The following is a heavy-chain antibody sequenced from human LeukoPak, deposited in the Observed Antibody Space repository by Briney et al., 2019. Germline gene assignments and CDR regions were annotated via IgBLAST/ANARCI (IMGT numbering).Heavy chain of an antibody. CDR1: GGTFSSYA. V-gene: IGHV1-69*13. D-gene: IGHD2-21*02. J-gene: IGHJ6*03. Sequence: SVKVSCKASGGTFSSYAISWVRQAPGQGLEWMGGIIPIFGTANYAQKFQGRVTITADESTSTAYMELSSLRSEDTAVYYCASQPYCGGDCYPRTYYYYYMDVWGKGTTVTISS. CDR3: ASQPYCGGDCYPRTYYYYYMDV. CDR2: IIPIFGTA.